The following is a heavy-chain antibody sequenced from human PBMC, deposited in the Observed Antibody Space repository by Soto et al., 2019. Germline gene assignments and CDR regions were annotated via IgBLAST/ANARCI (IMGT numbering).Heavy chain of an antibody. Sequence: PGGSLRLSCAASGFTFSNAWMSWVRQAPGKGLEWVGRIKSKTDGGTTDYAAPVKGRFTISRDDSKNTLYLQMNSLKTEDTAVYYCTTDLRLTTKYYYYYYMDVWGKGTKVTVSS. CDR2: IKSKTDGGTT. CDR1: GFTFSNAW. J-gene: IGHJ6*03. V-gene: IGHV3-15*01. CDR3: TTDLRLTTKYYYYYYMDV. D-gene: IGHD4-4*01.